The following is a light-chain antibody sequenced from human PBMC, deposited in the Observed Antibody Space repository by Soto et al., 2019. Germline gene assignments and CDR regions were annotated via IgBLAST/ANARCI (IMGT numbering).Light chain of an antibody. V-gene: IGKV3-20*01. Sequence: IVLTQSPGTLSLSPGESATLSCRASQSLTSGYLAWYQQKPGQAPRLVIYGASSRPIGIADRFSGSASGTEFTLTISRLQPEDFAMYYCQQYGGTPWTFGQGTKVDIK. CDR3: QQYGGTPWT. CDR2: GAS. CDR1: QSLTSGY. J-gene: IGKJ1*01.